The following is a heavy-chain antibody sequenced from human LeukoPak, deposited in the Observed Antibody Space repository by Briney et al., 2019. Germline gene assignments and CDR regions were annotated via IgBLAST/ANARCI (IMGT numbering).Heavy chain of an antibody. D-gene: IGHD3-22*01. CDR1: GYTFTSYG. CDR3: ARDSSPYYYDSSGLDP. CDR2: ISAYNGNT. Sequence: GASVKVSCKASGYTFTSYGISWVRQAPGQGLEWMGWISAYNGNTNYAQKLQGRVTMTTDTSTSTAYMELRSLRPDDTAVYYCARDSSPYYYDSSGLDPWGQGTLVTVSS. J-gene: IGHJ5*02. V-gene: IGHV1-18*01.